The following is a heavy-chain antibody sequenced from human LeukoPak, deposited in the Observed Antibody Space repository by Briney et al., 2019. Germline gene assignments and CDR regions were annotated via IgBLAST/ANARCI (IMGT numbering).Heavy chain of an antibody. Sequence: GGSLRLSCAASGFTFSSYAMHWVRQAPGKGLEWVAVISYDGSNKYYADSVKGRFTISRDNSKNTLYLQMNSLRAEDTAVYYCTKDIRFLEWGDYWGQGTLVTVSS. V-gene: IGHV3-30-3*01. D-gene: IGHD3-3*01. CDR3: TKDIRFLEWGDY. CDR2: ISYDGSNK. J-gene: IGHJ4*02. CDR1: GFTFSSYA.